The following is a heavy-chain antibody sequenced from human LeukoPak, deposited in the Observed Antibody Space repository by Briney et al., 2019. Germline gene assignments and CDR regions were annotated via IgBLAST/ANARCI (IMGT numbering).Heavy chain of an antibody. J-gene: IGHJ6*02. D-gene: IGHD6-13*01. V-gene: IGHV4-34*01. CDR1: GGSISSYY. Sequence: SETLSLTCTVSGGSISSYYWSWIRQPAGKGLEWIGEINHSGSTNYNPSLKSRVTISVDTSKNQFSLKLSSVTAADTAVYYCARGSSSWSYYYGMDVWGQGTTVTVSS. CDR3: ARGSSSWSYYYGMDV. CDR2: INHSGST.